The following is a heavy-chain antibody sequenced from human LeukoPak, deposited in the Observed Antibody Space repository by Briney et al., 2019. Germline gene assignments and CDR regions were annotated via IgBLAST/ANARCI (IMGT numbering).Heavy chain of an antibody. CDR1: GGSFSGYY. V-gene: IGHV4-34*01. D-gene: IGHD5-18*01. CDR3: ARGPGGGYSYGNFDY. Sequence: SETLSLTCAVYGGSFSGYYWSWLRQPPGKGLEWIGEINHSGSTNYNPSLKSRVTISVDTSKNQFSLKLSSVTAADAAVYYCARGPGGGYSYGNFDYWGQGTLVTVSS. CDR2: INHSGST. J-gene: IGHJ4*02.